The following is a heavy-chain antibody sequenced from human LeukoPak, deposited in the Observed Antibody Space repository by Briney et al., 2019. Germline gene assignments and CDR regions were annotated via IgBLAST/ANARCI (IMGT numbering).Heavy chain of an antibody. Sequence: GESLKISCKGSGYKFTNYWIGWVRQMPGKGLEWMGIIYPGDSDTRYSPSFQGQVTISADKSISTAYLQWSSPKASDTAMYYCARHHVGSGWSFPYYFDYWGQGTLVTVSS. CDR3: ARHHVGSGWSFPYYFDY. CDR2: IYPGDSDT. J-gene: IGHJ4*02. CDR1: GYKFTNYW. V-gene: IGHV5-51*01. D-gene: IGHD6-19*01.